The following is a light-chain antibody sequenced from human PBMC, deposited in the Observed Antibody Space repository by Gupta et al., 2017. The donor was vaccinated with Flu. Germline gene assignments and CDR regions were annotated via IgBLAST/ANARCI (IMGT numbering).Light chain of an antibody. Sequence: DIVMTQSPDSLAVSLVERATINFTSSQNLSYRSNNKNYITWFQQKPGQPPKLLISWASTREYGVPDSFSGSGSGTDFTLTISSRQAEDVAIYYCQQEHSTPCTFGQGTKMDIK. CDR1: QNLSYRSNNKNY. V-gene: IGKV4-1*01. CDR3: QQEHSTPCT. J-gene: IGKJ2*02. CDR2: WAS.